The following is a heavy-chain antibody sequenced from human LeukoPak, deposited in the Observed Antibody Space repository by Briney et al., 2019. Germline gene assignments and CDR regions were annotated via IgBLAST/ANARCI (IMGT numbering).Heavy chain of an antibody. J-gene: IGHJ6*02. V-gene: IGHV3-33*01. CDR2: IWYDGSNK. Sequence: PGGSLRLSCAASGFTFSSYGMHWVRQAPGKGLEWVAVIWYDGSNKYYADSVKGRFTISGDNSKNTLYLQMNSLRAEDTAVYYCARDLAAADQPPFRYYYYGMDVWGQGTTVTVSS. CDR1: GFTFSSYG. D-gene: IGHD6-13*01. CDR3: ARDLAAADQPPFRYYYYGMDV.